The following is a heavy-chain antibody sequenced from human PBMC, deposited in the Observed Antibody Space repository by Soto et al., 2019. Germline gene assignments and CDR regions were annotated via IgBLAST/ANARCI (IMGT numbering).Heavy chain of an antibody. V-gene: IGHV1-2*02. D-gene: IGHD3-22*01. CDR1: GYTFTGYY. J-gene: IGHJ4*02. CDR2: INPNSGGT. Sequence: ASVKVSFKASGYTFTGYYMHWVRQAPGQGLEWMGWINPNSGGTNYAQKFQGRVTMTRDTSISTAYMELSRLRSDDTAVYYCARDSDYYDSSPFDYWGQGTLVTVSS. CDR3: ARDSDYYDSSPFDY.